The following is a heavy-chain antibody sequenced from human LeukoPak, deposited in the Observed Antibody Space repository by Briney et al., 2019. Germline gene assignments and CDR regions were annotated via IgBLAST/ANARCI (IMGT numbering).Heavy chain of an antibody. J-gene: IGHJ4*02. Sequence: GGSLRLSCAASGITFSRSWMSWVRQAPGKGLEWVAFIKEDGSEKYYVDSVKGRFTISRDNAENSLYLQMNSPRAEDTAVYYCARDRGGRTGLDDWGQGTLVTVSS. CDR2: IKEDGSEK. V-gene: IGHV3-7*04. CDR3: ARDRGGRTGLDD. D-gene: IGHD2-15*01. CDR1: GITFSRSW.